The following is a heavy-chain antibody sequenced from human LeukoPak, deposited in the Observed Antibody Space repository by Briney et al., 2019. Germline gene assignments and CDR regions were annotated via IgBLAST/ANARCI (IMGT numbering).Heavy chain of an antibody. CDR1: GFTFSSYW. CDR2: IKQDGSEK. V-gene: IGHV3-7*03. CDR3: ARVPNYYDSSGYYYYFDY. J-gene: IGHJ4*02. D-gene: IGHD3-22*01. Sequence: GGSLRLSCAASGFTFSSYWMGWVRQAPGKGLEWVANIKQDGSEKYYVDSVKGRFTISRDNAKNSLYLQMNSLRAEDTAVYYCARVPNYYDSSGYYYYFDYWGQGTLVTVSS.